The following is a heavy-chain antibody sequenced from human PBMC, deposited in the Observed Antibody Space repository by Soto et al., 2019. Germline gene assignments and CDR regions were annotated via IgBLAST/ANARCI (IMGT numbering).Heavy chain of an antibody. CDR1: GGTLNNFA. V-gene: IGHV1-69*01. CDR2: IVRLFGTA. CDR3: AIRGISRVYFDL. J-gene: IGHJ2*01. Sequence: QVQLVQSGAEVKKPGSSVKVSCKAAGGTLNNFAVSWVRQAPGQGLEWMGGIVRLFGTANYAQKFQGRVTITSDESTRTAYMELRNLRSEDTAIYYCAIRGISRVYFDLWGRGTLVTVSS. D-gene: IGHD1-26*01.